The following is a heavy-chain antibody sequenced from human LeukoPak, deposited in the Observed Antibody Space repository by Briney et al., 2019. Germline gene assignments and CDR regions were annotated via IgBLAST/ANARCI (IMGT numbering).Heavy chain of an antibody. CDR1: GGSISSSSYY. V-gene: IGHV4-39*07. J-gene: IGHJ4*02. Sequence: SETLSLTCTVSGGSISSSSYYWGWIRQPPGKGLEWIGSIYYSGSTYYNPSLKSRVTISVDTSKNQFSLKLSSVTAADTAVYYCARGRKMRASGDIVVVPAAYYYFDYWGQGTLVTVSS. D-gene: IGHD2-2*01. CDR2: IYYSGST. CDR3: ARGRKMRASGDIVVVPAAYYYFDY.